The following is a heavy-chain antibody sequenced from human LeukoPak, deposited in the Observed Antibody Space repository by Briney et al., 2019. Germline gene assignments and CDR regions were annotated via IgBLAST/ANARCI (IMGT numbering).Heavy chain of an antibody. CDR3: ARLVWDTTMADGDIDS. V-gene: IGHV3-21*01. CDR1: GFTFSSYA. Sequence: GGSLRLSCAASGFTFSSYAMNWVRQAPGKGLEWVSSISSASTYIYYADSVKGRFTISRDNAKNSLYLQMNSLRAEDTAMYYCARLVWDTTMADGDIDSWGQGTLLIVSS. CDR2: ISSASTYI. J-gene: IGHJ4*02. D-gene: IGHD5-18*01.